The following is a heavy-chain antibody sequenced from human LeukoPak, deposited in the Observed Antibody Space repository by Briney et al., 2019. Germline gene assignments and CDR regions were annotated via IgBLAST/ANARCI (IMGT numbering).Heavy chain of an antibody. Sequence: GGSPKTPFQGSGYLFITYWIGWVRPMPGKGLELMGIIYPGDSDTRYSPSFEGQVTISADKSNNTPYLQWSSLKASDTAMYYCARPDDYGGRPAAFNIWGQGTMVTVSS. CDR3: ARPDDYGGRPAAFNI. V-gene: IGHV5-51*01. CDR1: GYLFITYW. D-gene: IGHD4-23*01. J-gene: IGHJ3*02. CDR2: IYPGDSDT.